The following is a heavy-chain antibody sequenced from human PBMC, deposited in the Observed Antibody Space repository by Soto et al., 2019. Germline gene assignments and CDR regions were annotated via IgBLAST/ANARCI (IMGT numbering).Heavy chain of an antibody. J-gene: IGHJ4*02. V-gene: IGHV4-30-2*01. Sequence: SETLSLTCAVSGGSISSGGYSWSWIRQPPGKGLEWIGYIYHSGSTYYNPSLKSRVTISVDRSKNQFPLKLSSVTAADTAVYYCARTPDYWGQGTLVTVSS. D-gene: IGHD2-15*01. CDR1: GGSISSGGYS. CDR2: IYHSGST. CDR3: ARTPDY.